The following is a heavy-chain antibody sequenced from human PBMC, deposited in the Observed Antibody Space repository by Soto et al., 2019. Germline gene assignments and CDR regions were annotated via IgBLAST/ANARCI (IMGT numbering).Heavy chain of an antibody. CDR3: ARTADSSGWYGKSFFDY. CDR1: GYTFTSYG. J-gene: IGHJ4*02. CDR2: ISAYNGNT. V-gene: IGHV1-18*01. Sequence: VASVKVSCKASGYTFTSYGISWVRQAPGQGLEWMGWISAYNGNTNYAQKLQGRVTMTTDTSTSTAYMELRSLRSDDTAVYYCARTADSSGWYGKSFFDYWGQGTLVTVSS. D-gene: IGHD6-19*01.